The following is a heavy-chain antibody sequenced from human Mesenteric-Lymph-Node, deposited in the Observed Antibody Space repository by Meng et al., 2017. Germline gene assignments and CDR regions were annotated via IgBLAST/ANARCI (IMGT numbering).Heavy chain of an antibody. CDR1: RFTFSLYW. Sequence: GGSLRLSCAVSRFTFSLYWMTWVRQAPGKGLEWVANIKQVGSAKYCVDSLKGRFTISRDNPKKSLYLQMNSLRAEDTAVYYCASGSYGRYYFDYWGQGTLVTVSS. D-gene: IGHD5-18*01. CDR2: IKQVGSAK. V-gene: IGHV3-7*03. CDR3: ASGSYGRYYFDY. J-gene: IGHJ4*02.